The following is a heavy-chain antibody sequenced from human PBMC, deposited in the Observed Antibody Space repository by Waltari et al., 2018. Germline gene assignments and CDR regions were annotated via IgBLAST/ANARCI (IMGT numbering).Heavy chain of an antibody. V-gene: IGHV3-53*01. CDR3: ARDWRGSSGSLGFDY. J-gene: IGHJ4*02. CDR2: IYSGGST. D-gene: IGHD3-22*01. CDR1: GFTVSSNY. Sequence: EVQLVESGGGLIQPVGSLRLSCAASGFTVSSNYMSWVRQAPGKGLDWVSVIYSGGSTYYADSVKGQFTISRDNSKNTLYLQMNSLRAEDTAVYYCARDWRGSSGSLGFDYWGQGTLVTVSS.